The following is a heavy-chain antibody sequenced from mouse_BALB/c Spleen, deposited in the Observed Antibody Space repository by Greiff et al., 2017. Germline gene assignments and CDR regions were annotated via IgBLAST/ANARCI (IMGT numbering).Heavy chain of an antibody. J-gene: IGHJ2*01. D-gene: IGHD3-3*01. CDR3: ARREGLPYYFDY. Sequence: EVKLMESGAELVKPGASVKLSCTASGFNIKDTYMHWVKQRPEQGLEWIGRIDPANGNTKYDPKFQGKATITADTSSNTAYLQLSSLTSEDTAVYYCARREGLPYYFDYWGQGTTLTVSS. CDR2: IDPANGNT. V-gene: IGHV14-3*02. CDR1: GFNIKDTY.